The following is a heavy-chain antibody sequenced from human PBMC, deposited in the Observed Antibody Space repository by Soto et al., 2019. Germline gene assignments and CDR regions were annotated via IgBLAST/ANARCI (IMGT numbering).Heavy chain of an antibody. CDR3: ARDGGIAAAGTVYNWFDP. CDR2: IWYDGSNK. V-gene: IGHV3-33*08. CDR1: GFTFSNYD. J-gene: IGHJ5*02. Sequence: SLRLSCVASGFTFSNYDMHWVRQAPGKGLEWVAVIWYDGSNKYYADSVKGRFTISRDNSKNTLYLQMNSLRAEDTAVYYCARDGGIAAAGTVYNWFDPWGQGTLVTVSS. D-gene: IGHD6-13*01.